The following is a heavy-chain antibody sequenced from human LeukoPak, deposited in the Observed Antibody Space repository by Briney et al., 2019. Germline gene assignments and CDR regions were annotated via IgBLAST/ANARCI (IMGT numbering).Heavy chain of an antibody. V-gene: IGHV4-34*01. Sequence: KPLETLSLTCAVYGGSFSGYYWSWIRQPPGKGLEWIGEINHSGSTNYNPSLKSRVTISVDTSKNQFSLKLSSVTAADTAVYYCARGQDTAMVADYWGQGTLVTVSS. CDR1: GGSFSGYY. D-gene: IGHD5-18*01. J-gene: IGHJ4*02. CDR3: ARGQDTAMVADY. CDR2: INHSGST.